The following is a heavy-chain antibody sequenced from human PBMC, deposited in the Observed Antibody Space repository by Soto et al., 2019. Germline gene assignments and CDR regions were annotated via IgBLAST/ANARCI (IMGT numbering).Heavy chain of an antibody. CDR2: IKSKTDGGTT. Sequence: GGSLRLSCAASGFTFSNAWMNWVRQAPGKGLEWVGRIKSKTDGGTTDYAAPVKGRFTISRDDSKNTLYLQMNSLKTEDTAVYYCTTGRLRYFDWLPDNWFDPWGQGTLVTVSS. CDR3: TTGRLRYFDWLPDNWFDP. CDR1: GFTFSNAW. V-gene: IGHV3-15*07. D-gene: IGHD3-9*01. J-gene: IGHJ5*02.